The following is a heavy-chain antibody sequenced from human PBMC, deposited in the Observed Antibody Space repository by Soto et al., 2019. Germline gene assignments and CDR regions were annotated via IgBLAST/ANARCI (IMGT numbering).Heavy chain of an antibody. CDR2: ISSSSSTI. CDR3: ARDRGGAGATDY. CDR1: GFTFSNSG. J-gene: IGHJ4*02. Sequence: EVQLVESGGGLVQPGGSLRLSCAASGFTFSNSGMNWVRQAPGKGLEWVSYISSSSSTIRYADSVKGRLTISRDNAKNSLFLQMNSLRDEDTAVYYCARDRGGAGATDYWGQGTLVTVSS. V-gene: IGHV3-48*02. D-gene: IGHD1-26*01.